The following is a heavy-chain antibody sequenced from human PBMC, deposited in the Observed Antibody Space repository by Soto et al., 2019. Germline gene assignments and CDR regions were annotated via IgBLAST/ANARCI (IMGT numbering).Heavy chain of an antibody. Sequence: GGSLRLSCAASGFTFSSYAMSWVRQAPGKGLEWVSAISGSGGSTYYADSVKGRFTISRDNSKNTLYLQMNSLRAEDTAVYYCAADHPPVKAAAGTYWGQGTLVTVSS. CDR3: AADHPPVKAAAGTY. CDR2: ISGSGGST. CDR1: GFTFSSYA. V-gene: IGHV3-23*01. D-gene: IGHD6-13*01. J-gene: IGHJ4*02.